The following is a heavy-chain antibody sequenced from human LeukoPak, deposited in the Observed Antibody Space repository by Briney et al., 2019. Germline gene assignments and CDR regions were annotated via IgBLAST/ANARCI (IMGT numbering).Heavy chain of an antibody. D-gene: IGHD4-17*01. Sequence: SETLSLTCTVSGGSISSYYWSWIRQPPGKGLEWIGSVFYSGSTYYNPSLNSRVTISIDTSKNQFSLRLSSVTAADTAVYYCARQMNTVTADYWGQGTLVTVS. V-gene: IGHV4-59*05. CDR3: ARQMNTVTADY. CDR1: GGSISSYY. CDR2: VFYSGST. J-gene: IGHJ4*02.